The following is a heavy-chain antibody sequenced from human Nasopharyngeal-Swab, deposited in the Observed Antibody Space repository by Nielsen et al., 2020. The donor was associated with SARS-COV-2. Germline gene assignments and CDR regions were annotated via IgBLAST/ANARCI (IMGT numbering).Heavy chain of an antibody. V-gene: IGHV3-72*01. CDR2: SRNKANSYTT. D-gene: IGHD3-16*01. CDR3: ARGLNSFDC. Sequence: GASLKLSCAAAGFTLSDHYMDWVRQAPGKGLEWVGRSRNKANSYTTEYAASVKGRFAISRDESKNSLYLQMNSLKPEDTAVYYCARGLNSFDCWGQGTLVTVSS. J-gene: IGHJ4*02. CDR1: GFTLSDHY.